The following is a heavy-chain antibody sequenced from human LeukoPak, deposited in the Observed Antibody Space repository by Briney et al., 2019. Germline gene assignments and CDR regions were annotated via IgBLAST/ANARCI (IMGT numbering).Heavy chain of an antibody. CDR1: GYTFTGYY. Sequence: ASVKVSCKASGYTFTGYYMHWVRQAPGQGLEWMGWINPNSGGTNYAQKFQGRVTMTRDTSISTAYMELSRLRSDDTAVYYCAAIVRGVIPDAFDIWGQGTMVTVPS. CDR3: AAIVRGVIPDAFDI. J-gene: IGHJ3*02. V-gene: IGHV1-2*02. CDR2: INPNSGGT. D-gene: IGHD3-10*01.